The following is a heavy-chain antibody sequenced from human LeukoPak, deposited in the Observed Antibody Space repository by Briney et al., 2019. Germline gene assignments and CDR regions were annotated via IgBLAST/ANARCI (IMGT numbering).Heavy chain of an antibody. V-gene: IGHV3-21*01. Sequence: GGSLRLSCAASGFTFSSYAISWFLQAPAKGLEWFSAISGSGSDIYYADSVKGRFTISRDNPKRSLYLQMNSLRAEDTAVYYCARRTFPNDAFDIWGQGTMVTVSS. CDR3: ARRTFPNDAFDI. CDR1: GFTFSSYA. D-gene: IGHD1-7*01. J-gene: IGHJ3*02. CDR2: ISGSGSDI.